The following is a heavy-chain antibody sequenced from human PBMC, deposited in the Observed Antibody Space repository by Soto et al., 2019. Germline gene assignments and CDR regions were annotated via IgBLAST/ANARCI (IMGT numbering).Heavy chain of an antibody. CDR3: ARRGTFNSGRGMDV. D-gene: IGHD3-10*01. J-gene: IGHJ6*02. CDR2: IYHSGRS. Sequence: SETLSLTCTVSGGSINNYYWSWIRQTPGKGLEWIANIYHSGRSNYNPSLKSRVTISVDTPNNQFSLTLSSVTAADTALYYCARRGTFNSGRGMDVWGQGTTVTVSS. CDR1: GGSINNYY. V-gene: IGHV4-59*12.